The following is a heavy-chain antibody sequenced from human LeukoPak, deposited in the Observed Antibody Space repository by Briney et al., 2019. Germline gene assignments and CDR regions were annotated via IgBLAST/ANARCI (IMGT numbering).Heavy chain of an antibody. CDR3: AREREELYSSSSDYFDY. CDR1: GFTFSSYS. D-gene: IGHD6-6*01. J-gene: IGHJ4*02. V-gene: IGHV3-21*01. Sequence: GGSPRLSCAASGFTFSSYSMNWVRQAPGKGLEWVSSISSSSSYIYYADSVKGRFTISRDNARNSLYLQMNSLRAEDTAVYYCAREREELYSSSSDYFDYWGQGTLVTVSS. CDR2: ISSSSSYI.